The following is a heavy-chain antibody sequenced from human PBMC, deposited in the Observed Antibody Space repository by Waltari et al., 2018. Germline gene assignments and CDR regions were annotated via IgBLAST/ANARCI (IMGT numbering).Heavy chain of an antibody. J-gene: IGHJ4*02. CDR2: TSFDGSDT. CDR3: ARDQADFWSARGAFDY. D-gene: IGHD3-3*01. Sequence: VLLVQSGGGVVQPGRSLRLSCVGPGFPFGYYAFHWVRQSPGRGLEWVALTSFDGSDTFYAPSVEGRFTISRDSSKNTVFLQMTSLRPDDTAIYFCARDQADFWSARGAFDYWGQGSLVTVSS. CDR1: GFPFGYYA. V-gene: IGHV3-30*04.